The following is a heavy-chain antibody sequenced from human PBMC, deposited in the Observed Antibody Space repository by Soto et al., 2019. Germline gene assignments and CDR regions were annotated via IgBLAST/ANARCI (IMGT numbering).Heavy chain of an antibody. V-gene: IGHV3-48*01. CDR1: GLSFSSYS. CDR2: ISSGSTTI. J-gene: IGHJ3*02. CDR3: AREGFDI. Sequence: EVQLVESGGGLAQPGGSLRLSCAASGLSFSSYSMNWVRQAPGKGLEWVSYISSGSTTIYYADSVKGRFTISRDNAKKSLSLQMSSLKAEDTAVYYCAREGFDIWGQGTMVTVSS.